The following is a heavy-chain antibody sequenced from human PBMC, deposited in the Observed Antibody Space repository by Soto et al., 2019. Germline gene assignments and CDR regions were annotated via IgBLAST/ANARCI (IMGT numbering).Heavy chain of an antibody. CDR3: AKDYTSGWFYFDY. CDR2: ITGSGDST. Sequence: PGGSLRLACTASVFTSSYYAMSWVRQAPGKGLECVSAITGSGDSTFYADSVKGRFTISRDNSKNTLYLQMNSLRAEDTAVYYCAKDYTSGWFYFDYWGRGTLVTVSS. CDR1: VFTSSYYA. D-gene: IGHD6-19*01. V-gene: IGHV3-23*01. J-gene: IGHJ4*02.